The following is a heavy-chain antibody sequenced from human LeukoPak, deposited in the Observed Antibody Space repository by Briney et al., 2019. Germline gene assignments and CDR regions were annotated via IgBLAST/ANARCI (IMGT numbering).Heavy chain of an antibody. CDR2: IKQDGSEK. CDR3: AKRQTCSSTSCYAPNSDY. Sequence: GGSLRLSCAASGFTFSSYWMSWVRQAPGKGLEWVANIKQDGSEKYYVDSVKGRFTISRDNAKNSLYLQMNSLRAEDTAVYYCAKRQTCSSTSCYAPNSDYWGQATLVTVSS. J-gene: IGHJ4*02. V-gene: IGHV3-7*01. CDR1: GFTFSSYW. D-gene: IGHD2-2*01.